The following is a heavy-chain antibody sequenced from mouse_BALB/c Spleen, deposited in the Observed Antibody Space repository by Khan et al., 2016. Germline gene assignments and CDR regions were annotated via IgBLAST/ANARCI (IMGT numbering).Heavy chain of an antibody. D-gene: IGHD1-1*01. V-gene: IGHV1S34*01. CDR3: DSPYGSSYVGCAY. Sequence: LVKTGASVKISCKASGYSFTGYYMHWVKQSHGKSLEWSGYITSYNGATSYNQKFKGKATFTVDTSSSPAYMQFNSLTSEDSAVYYCDSPYGSSYVGCAYWGQGTLVTVSA. CDR2: ITSYNGAT. J-gene: IGHJ3*01. CDR1: GYSFTGYY.